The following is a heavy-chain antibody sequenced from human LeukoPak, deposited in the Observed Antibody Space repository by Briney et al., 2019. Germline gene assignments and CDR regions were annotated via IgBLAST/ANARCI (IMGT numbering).Heavy chain of an antibody. CDR2: ISYDGSNK. J-gene: IGHJ3*02. CDR3: AKSYRVNYDILTGYYLSDAFDI. Sequence: GGSLRLSCAASGFTFSSYGMHWVRQAPGKGLEWVAVISYDGSNKYYADSVKGRFTISRDNSKNTLYLQMNSLRAEDTAVYYCAKSYRVNYDILTGYYLSDAFDIWGQGTMVTVSS. V-gene: IGHV3-30*18. CDR1: GFTFSSYG. D-gene: IGHD3-9*01.